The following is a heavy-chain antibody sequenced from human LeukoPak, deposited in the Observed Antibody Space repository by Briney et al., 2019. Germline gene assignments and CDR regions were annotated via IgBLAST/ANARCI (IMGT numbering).Heavy chain of an antibody. V-gene: IGHV4-59*08. CDR3: ARRVVESAVITERNWFDP. CDR1: GDSISTYC. D-gene: IGHD4-11*01. J-gene: IGHJ5*02. Sequence: SETLSLTCTVAGDSISTYCWSWVRQPPGKGLEWIGSMCYSGSTNFNPSLKSRVTISIDTSKNQFSLKLSSVTAADTAVYYCARRVVESAVITERNWFDPWGQGTPVTVSS. CDR2: MCYSGST.